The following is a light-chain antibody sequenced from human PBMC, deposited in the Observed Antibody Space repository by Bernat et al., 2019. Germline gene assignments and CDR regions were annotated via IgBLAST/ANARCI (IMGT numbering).Light chain of an antibody. J-gene: IGLJ1*01. Sequence: QSALTQPASVSGSPGQSITISCTGTSSDVGGYKYVSWYQHHPGKAPKLMIYDVSKRPSGVPDRFSGSKSGNTASLTISGLQAEDEADYYCCSYAGSYTYVFATGTKVSVL. CDR1: SSDVGGYKY. CDR2: DVS. V-gene: IGLV2-11*01. CDR3: CSYAGSYTYV.